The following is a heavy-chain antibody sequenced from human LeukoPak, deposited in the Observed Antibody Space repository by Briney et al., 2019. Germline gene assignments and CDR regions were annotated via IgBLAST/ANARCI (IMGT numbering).Heavy chain of an antibody. V-gene: IGHV3-30*02. CDR1: GFTFSSYG. Sequence: GGSLRLSCAASGFTFSSYGMHWVRQAPGKGLEGVAFIRYDGSNKYYADSVKGRFTISGDNSKNTLYLQMNSLRAEDTAVYYCATFTYYYDSSGYSQGDYWGQGTLVTVSS. CDR3: ATFTYYYDSSGYSQGDY. J-gene: IGHJ4*02. CDR2: IRYDGSNK. D-gene: IGHD3-22*01.